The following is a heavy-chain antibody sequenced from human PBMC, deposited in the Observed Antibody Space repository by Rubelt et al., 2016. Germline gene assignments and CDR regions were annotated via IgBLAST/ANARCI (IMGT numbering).Heavy chain of an antibody. J-gene: IGHJ5*02. V-gene: IGHV1-18*01. CDR2: ISAYNGNT. CDR3: ASMYSSSWYRGWFDP. Sequence: QVQLVQSGAEVKKPGASVKVSCKASGYTFTSYGISWVRQAPGQGLEWMGWISAYNGNTNYAQKRQGGVTMTTDTSTRKAYMGLRSLRSDDTAVYYCASMYSSSWYRGWFDPWGQGTLVTVSS. D-gene: IGHD6-13*01. CDR1: GYTFTSYG.